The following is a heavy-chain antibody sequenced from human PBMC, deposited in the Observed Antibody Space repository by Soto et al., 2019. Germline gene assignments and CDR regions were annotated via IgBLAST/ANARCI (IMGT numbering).Heavy chain of an antibody. D-gene: IGHD4-4*01. CDR2: IYPVDSDT. CDR1: GYTFTNYW. J-gene: IGHJ6*02. V-gene: IGHV5-51*01. Sequence: GESLKISCKGSGYTFTNYWIFWVRQLPGKGLEWMGIIYPVDSDTSYSPSFQGHVTITVDKSTNTAYLQWNTLNASDTAMYYCGRHISNCRYYYSIDVWGQGTTVTVSS. CDR3: GRHISNCRYYYSIDV.